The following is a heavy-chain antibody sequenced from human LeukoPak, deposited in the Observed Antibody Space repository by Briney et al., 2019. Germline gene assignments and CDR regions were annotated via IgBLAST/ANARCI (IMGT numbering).Heavy chain of an antibody. CDR3: AKDYYGSGEVGAFDI. J-gene: IGHJ3*02. CDR1: GFTFSSYG. CDR2: ISYDGSNK. V-gene: IGHV3-30*18. Sequence: PGGSLRLSCAASGFTFSSYGMHWVRQAPGKGLEWVAVISYDGSNKYYADSVKGRFTISRDNSKNTLYLQMNSLRAEDTAVYYCAKDYYGSGEVGAFDIWGQGTMVTVSS. D-gene: IGHD3-10*01.